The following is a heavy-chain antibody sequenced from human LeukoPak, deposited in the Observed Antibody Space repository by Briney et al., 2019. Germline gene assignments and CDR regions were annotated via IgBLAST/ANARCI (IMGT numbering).Heavy chain of an antibody. V-gene: IGHV3-23*01. CDR2: ISGSGGST. D-gene: IGHD5-12*01. Sequence: GGALRLSCAASGFTFSSYAMSWVRQAPGKGLEWVSAISGSGGSTYYADSVKGRFTISRDNSKNPLYLQMNSLTAEDTAVYYCAKDREEYSGYATFDYWGQGTLVTVSS. J-gene: IGHJ4*02. CDR3: AKDREEYSGYATFDY. CDR1: GFTFSSYA.